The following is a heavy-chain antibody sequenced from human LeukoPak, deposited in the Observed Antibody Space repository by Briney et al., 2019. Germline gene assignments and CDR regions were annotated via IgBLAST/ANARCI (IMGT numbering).Heavy chain of an antibody. Sequence: GGSLRLSCAASGFTFSSYSMNWVRQAPGERLEWVSSISSSSTYIYYADSVKGRFTISRDDAKSSLFLQMNSLRAEDTAVYYCARDGDFAVDYWGQGTLVTVSS. CDR3: ARDGDFAVDY. D-gene: IGHD3-3*01. V-gene: IGHV3-21*01. J-gene: IGHJ4*02. CDR1: GFTFSSYS. CDR2: ISSSSTYI.